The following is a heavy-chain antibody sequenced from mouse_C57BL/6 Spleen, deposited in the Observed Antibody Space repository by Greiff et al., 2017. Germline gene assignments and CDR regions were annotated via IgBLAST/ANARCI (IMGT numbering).Heavy chain of an antibody. CDR2: IYPSDSET. V-gene: IGHV1-61*01. Sequence: VQLKQPGAELVRPGSSVKLSCKASGYTFTSYWMDWVKQRPGQGLEWIGNIYPSDSETHYNQKFKDKATLTVDKSSSTAYMQLSSLTSEDSAVYYCARGSYYGSSYLYYFDYWGQGTTLTVSS. CDR1: GYTFTSYW. J-gene: IGHJ2*01. D-gene: IGHD1-1*01. CDR3: ARGSYYGSSYLYYFDY.